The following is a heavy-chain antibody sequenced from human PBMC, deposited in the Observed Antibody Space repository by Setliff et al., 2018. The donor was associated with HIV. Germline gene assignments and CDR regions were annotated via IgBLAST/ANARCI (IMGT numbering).Heavy chain of an antibody. J-gene: IGHJ3*02. D-gene: IGHD5-18*01. Sequence: PSETLSLTCTVAGGSTSSSSYYWGWIRQPPGMGLEWIASIYHNGNTYYNPSLKSRVTMSVDTSKNQFSLRLSSVTAADTAVYFCAREKRGYSYAKEAFDIWGHGTMVTVSS. CDR2: IYHNGNT. CDR1: GGSTSSSSYY. V-gene: IGHV4-39*07. CDR3: AREKRGYSYAKEAFDI.